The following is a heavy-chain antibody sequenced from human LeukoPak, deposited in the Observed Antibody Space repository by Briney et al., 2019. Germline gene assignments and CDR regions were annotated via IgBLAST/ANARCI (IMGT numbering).Heavy chain of an antibody. D-gene: IGHD2-21*01. Sequence: PGGSLRLSCAASGFTFSSYEMNWVRQAPGKGLEWVSSISSVGSTIYYADSVKGRFTISRDNAKNSLYLQMNSQRAEDTAVYYCARDSSYGGAPVWGKGTTVTVSS. J-gene: IGHJ6*04. CDR2: ISSVGSTI. CDR1: GFTFSSYE. V-gene: IGHV3-48*03. CDR3: ARDSSYGGAPV.